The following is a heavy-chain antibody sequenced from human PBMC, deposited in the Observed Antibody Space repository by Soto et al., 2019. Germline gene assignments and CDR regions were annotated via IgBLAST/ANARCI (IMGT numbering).Heavy chain of an antibody. Sequence: GGSLRLSCAASGFTFSSYGMHWVRQAPGKGLEWVAVISYDGSNKYYADSVKGRFTISRDNSKNTLYLQMNSLRAEDTAVYYCAKALVGVRGVIPNWGQGTLVTVSS. D-gene: IGHD3-10*01. V-gene: IGHV3-30*18. CDR1: GFTFSSYG. CDR2: ISYDGSNK. CDR3: AKALVGVRGVIPN. J-gene: IGHJ4*02.